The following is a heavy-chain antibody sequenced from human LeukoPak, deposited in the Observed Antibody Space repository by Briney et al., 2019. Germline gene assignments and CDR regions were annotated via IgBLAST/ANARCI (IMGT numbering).Heavy chain of an antibody. CDR1: GGSFSGYY. V-gene: IGHV4-34*01. CDR3: ARHLSTHYYYYGMDV. Sequence: SETLSLTCAVYGGSFSGYYWSWIRQPPGKGLEWIGEINHSGSTNYNPSLKSRVTTSVDTSKNQFSLNLTSVTAADTAVYYCARHLSTHYYYYGMDVWGQGTTVTVSS. CDR2: INHSGST. J-gene: IGHJ6*02.